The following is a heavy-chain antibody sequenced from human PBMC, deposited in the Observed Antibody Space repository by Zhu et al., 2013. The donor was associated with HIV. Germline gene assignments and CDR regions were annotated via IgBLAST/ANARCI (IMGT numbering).Heavy chain of an antibody. CDR3: ARDHNSGYYSYSDY. CDR2: IIPMFGTA. V-gene: IGHV1-69*01. D-gene: IGHD3-22*01. Sequence: QVQLVQSGAEVKKPGSSVKVSCKASGGTFSSYAISWVRQAPGQGLEWMGGIIPMFGTANYAQKFQGRVTITADESTSTAYMQLSSLRSEDTAVYYCARDHNSGYYSYSDYWGQGTLVTVSS. CDR1: GGTFSSYA. J-gene: IGHJ4*02.